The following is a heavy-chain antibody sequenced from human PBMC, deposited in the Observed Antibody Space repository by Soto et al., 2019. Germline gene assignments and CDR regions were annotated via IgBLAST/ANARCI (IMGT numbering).Heavy chain of an antibody. J-gene: IGHJ6*02. D-gene: IGHD3-3*01. CDR2: IYYSGST. CDR3: ERRGPISGVVTPGYYDYGMDV. V-gene: IGHV4-59*12. Sequence: SETLSLTCTVSGGSISSYYWSWIRQPPGKVLEWIGYIYYSGSTNYNPSLKSRVTISVDTSKNQFSLKLSSVTAADTAVYYCERRGPISGVVTPGYYDYGMDVWGQGTTVTVSS. CDR1: GGSISSYY.